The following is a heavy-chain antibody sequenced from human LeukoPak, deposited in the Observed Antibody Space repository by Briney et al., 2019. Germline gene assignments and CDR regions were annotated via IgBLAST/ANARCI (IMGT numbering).Heavy chain of an antibody. V-gene: IGHV4-59*01. Sequence: SETLSLTCTVSGGSISSYYWSWIRQPPGKGLEWIGYIYYSGSTNYNPSLKSRVTISVDTSKNQFSLKLSSVTAADTAVYYCARRITIFGVVTRDYDAFDIWGQGTMVTVSS. CDR3: ARRITIFGVVTRDYDAFDI. D-gene: IGHD3-3*01. J-gene: IGHJ3*02. CDR1: GGSISSYY. CDR2: IYYSGST.